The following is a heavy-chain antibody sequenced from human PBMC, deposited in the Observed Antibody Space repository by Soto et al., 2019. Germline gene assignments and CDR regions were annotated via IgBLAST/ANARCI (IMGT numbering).Heavy chain of an antibody. CDR3: GPRPDSNNGLDV. Sequence: EVQLLQSGGGLVQPGGSLRLSCTASGFTFSSHAMSWVRQAAGKGLEWVLSISASGDIMYYADSVKGRFTISRDNSKNTLYLQMNSLRAEDTAVYWCGPRPDSNNGLDVWGQGTTVTVSS. J-gene: IGHJ6*02. V-gene: IGHV3-23*01. CDR2: ISASGDIM. CDR1: GFTFSSHA. D-gene: IGHD2-15*01.